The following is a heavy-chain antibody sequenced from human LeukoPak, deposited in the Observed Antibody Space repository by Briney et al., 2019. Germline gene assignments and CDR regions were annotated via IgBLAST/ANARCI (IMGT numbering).Heavy chain of an antibody. V-gene: IGHV3-64D*06. D-gene: IGHD4-17*01. J-gene: IGHJ4*02. CDR1: GFTFSSYA. Sequence: GGSLRLSCSASGFTFSSYAMHWVRQAPGRGLEYVSAISSNGSSTYYADSVKGRFTISRDNSKNTLYLQMSSLRAEDTAVYYCVKDTHYGDYLLVNWGQGTLVTVSS. CDR2: ISSNGSST. CDR3: VKDTHYGDYLLVN.